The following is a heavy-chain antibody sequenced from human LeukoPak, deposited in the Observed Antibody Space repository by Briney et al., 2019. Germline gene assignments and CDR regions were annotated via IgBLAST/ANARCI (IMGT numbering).Heavy chain of an antibody. V-gene: IGHV1-2*02. D-gene: IGHD6-13*01. CDR3: ARAVAKVAAAGTNY. J-gene: IGHJ4*02. Sequence: ASVKVSCKASGYTFTGYYMHWVRQAPGQGLEWMGWINPNSGGTNYAQKFQGGVTMTRDTSISTAYMELSRLRSDDTAVYYCARAVAKVAAAGTNYWGQGTLVTVSS. CDR1: GYTFTGYY. CDR2: INPNSGGT.